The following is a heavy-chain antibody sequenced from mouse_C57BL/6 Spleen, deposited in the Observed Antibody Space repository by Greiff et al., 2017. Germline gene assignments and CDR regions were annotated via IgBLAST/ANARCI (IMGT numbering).Heavy chain of an antibody. CDR2: IHPSDSDT. J-gene: IGHJ3*01. V-gene: IGHV1-74*01. CDR1: GYTFTSYW. Sequence: QVQLKQPGAELVKPGASVKVSCKASGYTFTSYWMHWVKQRPGQGLEWIGRIHPSDSDTNYNQKFKGKATLTVDKSSSTAYMQLSSLTSEDSAVYYCAPQLLPGAWFAYWGQGTLVTVSA. CDR3: APQLLPGAWFAY. D-gene: IGHD1-1*01.